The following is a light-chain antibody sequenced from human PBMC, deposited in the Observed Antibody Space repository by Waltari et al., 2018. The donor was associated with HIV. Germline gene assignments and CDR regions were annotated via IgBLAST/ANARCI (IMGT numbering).Light chain of an antibody. CDR2: RNN. CDR3: AAWDDGLSVSWV. J-gene: IGLJ3*02. CDR1: STHIGSNY. V-gene: IGLV1-47*01. Sequence: QPVLTQPPPASGTPGPRVTISCSGSSTHIGSNYVYWYQQLPGTAPKLLIYRNNQRCSGVPDRVSGSKSGTTASLARNGLRYDDEADYYCAAWDDGLSVSWVVGGGTKLTVL.